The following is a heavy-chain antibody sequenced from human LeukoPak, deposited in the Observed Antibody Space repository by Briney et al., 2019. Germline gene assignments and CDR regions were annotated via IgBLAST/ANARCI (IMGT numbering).Heavy chain of an antibody. V-gene: IGHV4-59*01. CDR2: IYYSGST. Sequence: PSETLSLTCTVSGGSISSYYWSWIRQPPGKGLEWIGYIYYSGSTNYNPSLKSRVAISVDTSKNQFSLKLSSVTAADTAVYYCARRPYGDYFDYWGQGILVTVSS. J-gene: IGHJ4*02. CDR1: GGSISSYY. CDR3: ARRPYGDYFDY. D-gene: IGHD4-17*01.